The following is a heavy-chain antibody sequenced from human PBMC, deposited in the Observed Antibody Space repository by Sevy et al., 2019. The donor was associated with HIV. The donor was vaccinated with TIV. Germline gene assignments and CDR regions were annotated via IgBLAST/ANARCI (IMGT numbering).Heavy chain of an antibody. D-gene: IGHD5-18*01. V-gene: IGHV3-74*03. J-gene: IGHJ4*02. Sequence: GGSLRLSCAASGFSFSIYWMHWVRQVPGKGLVWVSRINSDGSSTTYADSVKGRFTFSRDNAKNTLFLQMNSLRVEDTAVYYCVREGVGGYSYGFDYWGRGTLVTVSS. CDR3: VREGVGGYSYGFDY. CDR2: INSDGSST. CDR1: GFSFSIYW.